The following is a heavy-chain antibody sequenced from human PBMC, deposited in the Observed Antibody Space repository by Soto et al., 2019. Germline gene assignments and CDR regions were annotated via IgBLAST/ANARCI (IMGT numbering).Heavy chain of an antibody. CDR3: ARIRGDIVVVPAAPGGYYYYMDV. CDR1: GFSLSNARMG. CDR2: IFSNDEK. D-gene: IGHD2-2*01. Sequence: QVTLKESGPVLVKPTETLTLTCTVSGFSLSNARMGVSWIRQPRGKALEWLAHIFSNDEKSYSTSLKSRLTISKDTSKSQVVLTMTNMDPVDTATYYCARIRGDIVVVPAAPGGYYYYMDVWGKGTTVTVSS. V-gene: IGHV2-26*01. J-gene: IGHJ6*03.